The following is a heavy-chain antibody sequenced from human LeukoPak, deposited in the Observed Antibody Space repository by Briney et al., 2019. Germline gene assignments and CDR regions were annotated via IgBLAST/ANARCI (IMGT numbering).Heavy chain of an antibody. V-gene: IGHV3-74*01. CDR1: GFTISDHF. Sequence: PGGSLRLSCAASGFTISDHFMHRVRQGPGKGLMWVSRIDRDGSEINYADSVKGRFTISRGNAKNTLYLQMNSLRDEDTAVYYCARHIRAAAFDPWGQGTLVTVSS. J-gene: IGHJ5*02. D-gene: IGHD6-13*01. CDR2: IDRDGSEI. CDR3: ARHIRAAAFDP.